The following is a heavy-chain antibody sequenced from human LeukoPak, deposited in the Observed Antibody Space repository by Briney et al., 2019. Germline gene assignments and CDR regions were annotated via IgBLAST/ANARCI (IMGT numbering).Heavy chain of an antibody. V-gene: IGHV4-34*01. CDR3: ARSGSGYLRYYFDY. J-gene: IGHJ4*02. Sequence: SSETLSLTCTVAGGSISSFYWSWIRQPPGKGLEWIGEINHSGSTNYNPSLKSRVTISVDTSKNQFSLKLSSVTAADTAVYYCARSGSGYLRYYFDYWGQGTLVTVSP. D-gene: IGHD5-12*01. CDR1: GGSISSFY. CDR2: INHSGST.